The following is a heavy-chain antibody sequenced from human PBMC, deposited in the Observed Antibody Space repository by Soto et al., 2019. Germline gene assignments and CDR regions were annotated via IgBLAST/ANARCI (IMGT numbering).Heavy chain of an antibody. CDR2: VNHSGST. CDR1: GDSLSGYY. J-gene: IGHJ1*01. D-gene: IGHD2-15*01. Sequence: QVQLQQWGAGLLKPSETLSLTCAVYGDSLSGYYWSWIRQPPGKGLEWIGEVNHSGSTNYNPSLQRRLTTSVDSSKDQYSQKLRYVAAEDPAVYYCARQLGYGSGINGYHRPRGGEGILVTVCS. V-gene: IGHV4-34*01. CDR3: ARQLGYGSGINGYHRPR.